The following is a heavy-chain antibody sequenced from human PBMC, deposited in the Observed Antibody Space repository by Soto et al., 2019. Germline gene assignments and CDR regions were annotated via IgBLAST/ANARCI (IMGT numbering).Heavy chain of an antibody. D-gene: IGHD4-4*01. CDR2: INHSGST. CDR3: ARGAGSKTDY. V-gene: IGHV4-34*01. Sequence: ASETLSLTCAVYGGSFSGYYWSWIRQPPGKGLEWIGEINHSGSTNYNPSLKSRVTISVDTSKNQFSLKLSSVTAADTDVYYCARGAGSKTDYWGQGTLVTVS. CDR1: GGSFSGYY. J-gene: IGHJ4*02.